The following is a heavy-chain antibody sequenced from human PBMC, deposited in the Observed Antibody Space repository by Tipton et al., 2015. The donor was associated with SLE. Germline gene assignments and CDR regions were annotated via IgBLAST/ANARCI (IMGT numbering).Heavy chain of an antibody. CDR2: INESGST. CDR3: AGAVPTVAGLRDY. V-gene: IGHV4-34*01. CDR1: DGSFSGHY. J-gene: IGHJ4*02. Sequence: TLSLTCAVYDGSFSGHYWTWIRQPPERGLEWIGEINESGSTNYTPSLKSRLIMSIDASKNQFSLKLSSVTAADAAIYYCAGAVPTVAGLRDYWGQGTLVTVSS. D-gene: IGHD6-13*01.